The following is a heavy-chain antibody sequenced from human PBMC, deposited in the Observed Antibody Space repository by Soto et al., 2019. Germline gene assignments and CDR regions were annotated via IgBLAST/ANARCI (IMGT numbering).Heavy chain of an antibody. CDR1: GGSISSGGYY. V-gene: IGHV4-31*03. J-gene: IGHJ4*02. D-gene: IGHD3-22*01. CDR2: IYYSGST. CDR3: VRRRDVYYYDSSGFDY. Sequence: SETLSLTCTVSGGSISSGGYYWSWIRQHPGKGLEWIGYIYYSGSTYYNPSLKSRVTISVDTSKNQFSLKLSSVTAADTAVYYCVRRRDVYYYDSSGFDYWGQGTLVTVSS.